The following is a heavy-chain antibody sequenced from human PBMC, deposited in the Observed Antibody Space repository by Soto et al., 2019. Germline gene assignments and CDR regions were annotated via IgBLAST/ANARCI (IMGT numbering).Heavy chain of an antibody. CDR1: GGSVSSGSYY. CDR2: IYYSGST. Sequence: PSETLSLTCTVSGGSVSSGSYYWSWMRQPPGKGLEWIGYIYYSGSTNYNPSLKSPVTISLDTFKNQFSLKLSSVTVAETAVFYFASYGDNGVDYCNYWGQGTLVTLSS. CDR3: ASYGDNGVDYCNY. D-gene: IGHD4-17*01. V-gene: IGHV4-61*01. J-gene: IGHJ4*02.